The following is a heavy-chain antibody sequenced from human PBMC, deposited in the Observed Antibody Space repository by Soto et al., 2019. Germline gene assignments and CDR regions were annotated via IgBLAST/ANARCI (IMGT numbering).Heavy chain of an antibody. CDR3: ARGRGAGY. V-gene: IGHV4-59*01. J-gene: IGHJ4*02. CDR2: IYYSGST. CDR1: GGSINNYY. Sequence: QVQLQESGPGLVKPSETLSLTCTVSGGSINNYYWSWIRQPPGKGLEWIGYIYYSGSTNYNPSLKGRVTISVDTSKNHFSLKLASVTAADTAVYYCARGRGAGYWGQGTLVTVSS.